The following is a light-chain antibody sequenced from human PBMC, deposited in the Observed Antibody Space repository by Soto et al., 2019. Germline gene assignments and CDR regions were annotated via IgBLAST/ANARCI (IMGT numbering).Light chain of an antibody. CDR1: SADIVDSDY. CDR3: SSYSRNATPVV. V-gene: IGLV2-14*01. J-gene: IGLJ2*01. CDR2: EVT. Sequence: QSALTQPASVSGSPGQSITISCTGTSADIVDSDYVSWYQQHPDKAPKLLISEVTNRPSGVSNRFSGSKSGNTASLTISGLQAEDEADYYCSSYSRNATPVVFGGGTKVTVL.